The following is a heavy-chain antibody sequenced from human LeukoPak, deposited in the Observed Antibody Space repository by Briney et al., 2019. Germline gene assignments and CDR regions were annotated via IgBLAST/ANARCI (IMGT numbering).Heavy chain of an antibody. CDR1: GFTFGDYA. D-gene: IGHD3-3*01. V-gene: IGHV3-49*04. Sequence: GGSLRLSCTASGFTFGDYAMSWVRQAPGKGLVWVGFIRSKAYGGTTEYAASVKGRFTISRDDSKSIAYLQMNSLKTEDTAVYYCTRVGDYDFWSGRYYFDYWGQGTLVTVSS. CDR2: IRSKAYGGTT. CDR3: TRVGDYDFWSGRYYFDY. J-gene: IGHJ4*02.